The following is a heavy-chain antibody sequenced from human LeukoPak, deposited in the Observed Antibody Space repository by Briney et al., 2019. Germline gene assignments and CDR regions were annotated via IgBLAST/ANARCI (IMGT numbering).Heavy chain of an antibody. CDR2: ISGSGRTI. CDR3: AKNVMVKRYIDY. Sequence: GGSMRLSCAASGFILNNHAMTWVRQAPGKGVQWISVISGSGRTIEYEDSVKGRFTISRDNSKNTVSLQMNNLRVEDTAIYYCAKNVMVKRYIDYWGQGTPVTVSS. CDR1: GFILNNHA. D-gene: IGHD5-18*01. J-gene: IGHJ4*02. V-gene: IGHV3-23*01.